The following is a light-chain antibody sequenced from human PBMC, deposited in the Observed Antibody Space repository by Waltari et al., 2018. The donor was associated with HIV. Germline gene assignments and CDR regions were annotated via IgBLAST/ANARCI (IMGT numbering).Light chain of an antibody. CDR1: QSVLPTSNSKNF. J-gene: IGKJ1*01. V-gene: IGKV4-1*01. CDR3: QQYHVTPPT. Sequence: DIVMTQCPDSLVVSLGARATIKCKSSQSVLPTSNSKNFLAGYQQKSGQAPRLILYWASTRESGVPARFSGSGSGTNFTLTINNLQSEDVAVYYCQQYHVTPPTFGQGT. CDR2: WAS.